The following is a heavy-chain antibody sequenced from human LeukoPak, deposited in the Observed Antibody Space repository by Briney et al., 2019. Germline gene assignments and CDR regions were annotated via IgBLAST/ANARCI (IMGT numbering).Heavy chain of an antibody. J-gene: IGHJ4*02. CDR1: GFTFSSYG. V-gene: IGHV3-23*01. CDR2: ISATGGST. CDR3: GTEGFDY. Sequence: GGSLGLSCAASGFTFSSYGITWVRQAPGKGLEWVSTISATGGSTYYADSVKGRFTISRDNSKNTLYLQMNSLRAEDTAVYYCGTEGFDYWGQGTLVTVSS.